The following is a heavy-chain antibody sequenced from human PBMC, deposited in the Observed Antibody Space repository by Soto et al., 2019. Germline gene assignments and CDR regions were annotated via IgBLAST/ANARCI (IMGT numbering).Heavy chain of an antibody. V-gene: IGHV1-18*01. CDR1: GYTFTSYG. D-gene: IGHD2-2*01. J-gene: IGHJ6*02. CDR3: ARDYCSSTSCESMDV. Sequence: QVQLVQSGAEVKKPGASVKVSCKASGYTFTSYGISWVRQAPGQGLEGMGWISAYNGNTNDAQKLKGRVTMTTDTSTSTAYMELRSLRSDDTAVYYCARDYCSSTSCESMDVWGQGTTVTVSS. CDR2: ISAYNGNT.